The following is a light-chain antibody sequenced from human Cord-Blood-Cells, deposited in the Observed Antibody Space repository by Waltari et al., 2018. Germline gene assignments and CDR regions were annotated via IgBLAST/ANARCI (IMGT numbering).Light chain of an antibody. CDR3: SSYTSSSTFWV. J-gene: IGLJ3*02. V-gene: IGLV2-14*01. CDR2: DVS. Sequence: QSALTQPASVSGSPGQSITISCTGTSSDVGGYNYVSWYQQHPVKAPKLMIYDVSKRPSGVSNRFSGSKSGNTASLTISGLQAEDEADYYCSSYTSSSTFWVFGGGTKLTVL. CDR1: SSDVGGYNY.